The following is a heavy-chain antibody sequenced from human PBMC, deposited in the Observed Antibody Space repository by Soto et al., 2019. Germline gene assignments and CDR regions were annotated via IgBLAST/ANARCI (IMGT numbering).Heavy chain of an antibody. D-gene: IGHD6-6*01. CDR1: GYTFTSYG. Sequence: ASVKVSCKASGYTFTSYGISWVRQAPGQGFEWMGWISAYNGNTNYAQKLQGRVTMTTDTSTSTAYMELRSLRSDDTAVYYCARAGFVFLRSISSWFDPWGQGTLVTVSS. CDR2: ISAYNGNT. V-gene: IGHV1-18*01. J-gene: IGHJ5*02. CDR3: ARAGFVFLRSISSWFDP.